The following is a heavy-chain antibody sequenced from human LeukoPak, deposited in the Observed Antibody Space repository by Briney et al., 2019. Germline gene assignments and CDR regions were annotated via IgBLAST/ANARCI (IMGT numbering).Heavy chain of an antibody. D-gene: IGHD4-23*01. CDR1: GGSISNYY. CDR3: AKGPTVGTPTAVDY. Sequence: SETLSLTCTVSGGSISNYYWSWIRQPAGKGLEWIGRIYSLGSTNYNPSLKSRVTMSVDTSKNQFSLKVRSVTAADTAIHYCAKGPTVGTPTAVDYWGQGILVTVSS. V-gene: IGHV4-4*07. J-gene: IGHJ4*02. CDR2: IYSLGST.